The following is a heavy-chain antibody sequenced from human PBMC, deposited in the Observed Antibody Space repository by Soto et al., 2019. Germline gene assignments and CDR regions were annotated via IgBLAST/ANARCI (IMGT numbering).Heavy chain of an antibody. Sequence: QVHLVESGGGVVQPGWSLRLSCAASGFSISDYGMEWVRQAPGKGLEWVALISYDGSNTYYADSVKGRFTISRDNSKDTLLLQMTGLRREDTAVYYCAKGAGDRLSLGMDVWGQGTTVTVSS. J-gene: IGHJ6*02. D-gene: IGHD1-26*01. CDR2: ISYDGSNT. V-gene: IGHV3-30*18. CDR3: AKGAGDRLSLGMDV. CDR1: GFSISDYG.